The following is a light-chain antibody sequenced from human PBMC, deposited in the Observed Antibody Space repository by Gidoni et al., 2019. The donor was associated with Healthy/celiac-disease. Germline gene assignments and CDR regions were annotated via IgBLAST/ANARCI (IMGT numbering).Light chain of an antibody. V-gene: IGKV1-8*01. CDR3: QQYYSYPNT. CDR1: QGISSY. Sequence: AIRMTLTPSSFSASTGDRVTIICRASQGISSYLAWYQQKPGKAPKLLIYAASTLQSGVPSRFSGSGSGTDFTLTISCLQSEDFATYYCQQYYSYPNTFGPGTKVDIK. J-gene: IGKJ3*01. CDR2: AAS.